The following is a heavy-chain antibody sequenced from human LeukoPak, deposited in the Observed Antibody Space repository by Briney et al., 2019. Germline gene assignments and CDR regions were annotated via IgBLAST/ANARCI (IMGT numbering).Heavy chain of an antibody. J-gene: IGHJ4*02. Sequence: ASVKVSCKASGYTFTGYYMHWVRQAPGQGLEWMGRVNPNSGGTKYAQKFQDRVTMTRDTSISTVYMELSSLRSDDTAVCYCARDLPAAPGVSDYWGRGTLVTVSS. D-gene: IGHD2-2*01. CDR1: GYTFTGYY. V-gene: IGHV1-2*06. CDR2: VNPNSGGT. CDR3: ARDLPAAPGVSDY.